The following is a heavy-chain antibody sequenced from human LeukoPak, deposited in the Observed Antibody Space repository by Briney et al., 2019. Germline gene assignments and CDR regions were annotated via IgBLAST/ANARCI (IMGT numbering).Heavy chain of an antibody. D-gene: IGHD1-26*01. CDR3: ARGVFSGSYPRGAFDI. CDR1: GGSISSYY. CDR2: INYSGST. J-gene: IGHJ3*02. Sequence: SSETLSLTCTVSGGSISSYYWSWIRQPPGKGLEWIGYINYSGSTNYNPSLKSRVTISVDTSKNQFSLKLSSVTAADTAVYYCARGVFSGSYPRGAFDIWGQGTMVTVSS. V-gene: IGHV4-59*08.